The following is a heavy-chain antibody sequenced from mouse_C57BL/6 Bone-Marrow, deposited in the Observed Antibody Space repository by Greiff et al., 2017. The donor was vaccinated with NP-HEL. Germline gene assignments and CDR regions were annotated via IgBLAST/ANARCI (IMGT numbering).Heavy chain of an antibody. V-gene: IGHV5-6*01. D-gene: IGHD2-12*01. CDR2: ISSGGSYT. J-gene: IGHJ3*01. CDR1: FFPFPLSF. CDR3: ARNNYAWFAY. Sequence: QLVESGVYFFPPFFSLPLSFSSSFFPFPLSFLSFFLPPPSQRLEWVATISSGGSYTYYPDSVKGRFTISRDNAKNTLYLQMSSLKAEDTAMYYCARNNYAWFAYWGQGTLVTVSA.